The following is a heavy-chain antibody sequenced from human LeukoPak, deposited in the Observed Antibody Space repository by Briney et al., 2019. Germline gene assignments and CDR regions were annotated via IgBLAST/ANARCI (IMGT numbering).Heavy chain of an antibody. J-gene: IGHJ4*02. V-gene: IGHV3-49*04. Sequence: GGSLRLSCTASGFTFGDYAMTWVRQAPGKGLEWVGFIRSKAYGGTTEYAASVKGRFTISRDDSKSIAYHQMNSLETEDTAVYFCSRMIYCSGGSCSSDYGGQGTLVTVSS. CDR2: IRSKAYGGTT. CDR1: GFTFGDYA. CDR3: SRMIYCSGGSCSSDY. D-gene: IGHD2-15*01.